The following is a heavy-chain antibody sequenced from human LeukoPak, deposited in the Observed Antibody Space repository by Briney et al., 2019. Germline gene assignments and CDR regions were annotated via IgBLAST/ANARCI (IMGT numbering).Heavy chain of an antibody. V-gene: IGHV4-59*01. CDR1: GGSISGYY. CDR2: IYDSANT. Sequence: SETLSLTCTVSGGSISGYYWSWIRQSPGKGLEYIGYIYDSANTNYNPSLKSRVTISVDTSKSQFSLKLSSVTAADTAMYYCARDRSGILDYLGQGTLVTVSS. J-gene: IGHJ4*02. D-gene: IGHD1-26*01. CDR3: ARDRSGILDY.